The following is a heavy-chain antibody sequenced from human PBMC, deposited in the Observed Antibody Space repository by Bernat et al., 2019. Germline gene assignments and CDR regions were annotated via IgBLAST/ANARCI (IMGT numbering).Heavy chain of an antibody. J-gene: IGHJ6*03. CDR2: IIPIFGTA. CDR1: GGTFSSYA. Sequence: QVQLVQSGAEVKKPGSSVKVSCKASGGTFSSYAISWVRQAPGQELEWMGGIIPIFGTANYAQKFQGSVTIGADESARTGYMELSSLRAEETAVYYCARAGEEYQPPAEYYMDVWGKGTTVTVSS. D-gene: IGHD2-2*01. V-gene: IGHV1-69*01. CDR3: ARAGEEYQPPAEYYMDV.